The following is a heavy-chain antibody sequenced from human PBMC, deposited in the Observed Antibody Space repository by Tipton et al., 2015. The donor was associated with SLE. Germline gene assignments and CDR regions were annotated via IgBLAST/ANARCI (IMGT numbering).Heavy chain of an antibody. CDR2: ISAYNGDT. Sequence: QVQLVQSGVEVKKPGASVKVSCKASGYTFTSYGICWVRQAPGQGLEWMGWISAYNGDTNYAQKFQGRVTMTTDTSTSTAYMELRSLRSDDTAVYYCARDALYYRNAFDIWGQGTMVSVSS. CDR3: ARDALYYRNAFDI. J-gene: IGHJ3*02. D-gene: IGHD1-14*01. V-gene: IGHV1-18*01. CDR1: GYTFTSYG.